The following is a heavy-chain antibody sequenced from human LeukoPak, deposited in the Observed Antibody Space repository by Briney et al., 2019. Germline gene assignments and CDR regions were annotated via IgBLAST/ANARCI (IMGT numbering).Heavy chain of an antibody. Sequence: PSETLSLTCAVYGGSFSGYYWSWIRRPPGKRLEWIGEINQSGGTNYNPSLRSRVSISVDTSKNQFSLKLSSMTAADTAVYFCATIQRDHAFDIWGQGTMVTVSS. CDR1: GGSFSGYY. D-gene: IGHD6-25*01. CDR3: ATIQRDHAFDI. CDR2: INQSGGT. V-gene: IGHV4-34*01. J-gene: IGHJ3*02.